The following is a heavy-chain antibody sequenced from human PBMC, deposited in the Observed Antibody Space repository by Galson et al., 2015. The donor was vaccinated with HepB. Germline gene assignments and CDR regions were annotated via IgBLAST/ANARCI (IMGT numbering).Heavy chain of an antibody. J-gene: IGHJ4*02. Sequence: SLRLSCAASGFTFSSYAMSWVRQAPGKGLEWVSAISGSGGSTYYADPVKGRFTISRDNSKNALYLQMNSLRAEDTAVYYCATTGGYSSGWYGGYWGQGTLVTVSS. V-gene: IGHV3-23*01. CDR3: ATTGGYSSGWYGGY. D-gene: IGHD6-19*01. CDR1: GFTFSSYA. CDR2: ISGSGGST.